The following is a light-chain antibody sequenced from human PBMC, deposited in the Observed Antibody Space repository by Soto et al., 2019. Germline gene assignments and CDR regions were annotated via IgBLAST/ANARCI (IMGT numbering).Light chain of an antibody. J-gene: IGKJ1*01. CDR1: QGISEY. CDR3: HSYNSIPRT. V-gene: IGKV1-27*01. CDR2: GAS. Sequence: DIQMAQSPSSLSASIGDRVTITCRASQGISEYLGWYQQRPGNAPNLLIYGASILQSGVPSRFSGSGSGTHFTLTISSLPPEDVATYYCHSYNSIPRTFGQGTTVEIK.